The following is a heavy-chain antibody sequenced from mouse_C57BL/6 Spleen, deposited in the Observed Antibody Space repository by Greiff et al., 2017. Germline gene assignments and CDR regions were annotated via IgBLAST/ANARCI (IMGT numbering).Heavy chain of an antibody. V-gene: IGHV1-19*01. CDR2: INPYNGGT. CDR1: GYTFTDYY. Sequence: VQLQQSGPVLVKPGASVKMSCKASGYTFTDYYMNWVKQSHGKSLEWIGVINPYNGGTSYNQKFKGKATLTVDKSSSSAYMELNSLTSEDSAVYYCASGGGYGNCEYWGQGTTLTVSS. D-gene: IGHD2-1*01. CDR3: ASGGGYGNCEY. J-gene: IGHJ2*01.